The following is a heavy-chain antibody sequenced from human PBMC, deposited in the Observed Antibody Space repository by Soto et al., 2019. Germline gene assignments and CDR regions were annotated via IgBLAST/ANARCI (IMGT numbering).Heavy chain of an antibody. CDR1: GYTFTGYY. Sequence: ASVKVSCKASGYTFTGYYMHWVRQAPGQGLEWMGWINPNSGGTNYAQKFQGWVTMTRDTSISTAYMELSRLRSDDTAVYYCARDSGSYYGAFDIWGQGTMVTVSS. D-gene: IGHD1-26*01. CDR3: ARDSGSYYGAFDI. V-gene: IGHV1-2*04. CDR2: INPNSGGT. J-gene: IGHJ3*02.